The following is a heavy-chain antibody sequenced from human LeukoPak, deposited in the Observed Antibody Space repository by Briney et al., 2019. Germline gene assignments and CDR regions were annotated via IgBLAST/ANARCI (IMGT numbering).Heavy chain of an antibody. Sequence: PGGSLRLSCAASGFTFSSYAMNWIRKAPGKGLEWVSAISGSGGSTYYADSVKGRFNISRDNSKNTLYLQMNSLRAEDTAVYYCATGYSSGWYLAYWGQGTLVTVSS. V-gene: IGHV3-23*01. J-gene: IGHJ4*02. CDR3: ATGYSSGWYLAY. CDR2: ISGSGGST. CDR1: GFTFSSYA. D-gene: IGHD6-19*01.